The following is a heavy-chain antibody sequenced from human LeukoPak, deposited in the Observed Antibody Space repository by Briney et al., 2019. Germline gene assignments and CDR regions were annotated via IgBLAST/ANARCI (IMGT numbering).Heavy chain of an antibody. D-gene: IGHD2-2*01. V-gene: IGHV1-69*13. Sequence: GASVKVSCKASGGTFSSYAISWVRQAPGQGLEWMGGIIPIFGTANYAQKFQGRVTITADESTSTAYMELSSLRSEDTAVYYCARATGCSSTSCHRDYFDYWGQGTLVTVSS. J-gene: IGHJ4*02. CDR2: IIPIFGTA. CDR3: ARATGCSSTSCHRDYFDY. CDR1: GGTFSSYA.